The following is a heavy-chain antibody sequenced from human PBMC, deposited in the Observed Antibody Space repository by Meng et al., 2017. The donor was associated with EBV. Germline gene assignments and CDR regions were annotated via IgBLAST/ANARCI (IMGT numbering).Heavy chain of an antibody. Sequence: QVQLVQFGAGVKKPGSSVKVSCRTSGGTFRSDAVSWVRQAPGQGLEWMGGLIPMSGAPHYAQKFQDRVTIIADESTSTHSMELNNLRFEDTAMYYCASESGRGFTPDYWGQGTLVTVSS. CDR2: LIPMSGAP. CDR3: ASESGRGFTPDY. J-gene: IGHJ4*02. V-gene: IGHV1-69*01. CDR1: GGTFRSDA. D-gene: IGHD3-10*01.